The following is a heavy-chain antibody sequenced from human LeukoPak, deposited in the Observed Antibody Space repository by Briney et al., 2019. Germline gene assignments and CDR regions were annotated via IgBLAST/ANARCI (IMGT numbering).Heavy chain of an antibody. CDR1: GCTLTELS. D-gene: IGHD6-19*01. CDR3: ATALYSSGWPISDY. V-gene: IGHV1-24*01. CDR2: FDPEDGET. J-gene: IGHJ4*02. Sequence: GASVKVSCKVSGCTLTELSMHWVRQAPGKGLEWMGGFDPEDGETIYAQKFQGRVTMTEDTSTDTAYMELSSLRSEDTAVYYCATALYSSGWPISDYWGQGTLVTVSS.